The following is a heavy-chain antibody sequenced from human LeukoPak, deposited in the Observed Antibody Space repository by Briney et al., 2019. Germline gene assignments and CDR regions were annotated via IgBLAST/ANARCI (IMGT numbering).Heavy chain of an antibody. D-gene: IGHD6-13*01. CDR2: INAGNGNT. Sequence: ASVKVSCKASGYTFTSYAMHWVRQAPGQRPEWMGWINAGNGNTKYSQKFQGRVTITRDTSASTAYMELSSLRSEDTAVYYCARNRIAAGGSDPWGQGTLVTVSS. CDR1: GYTFTSYA. V-gene: IGHV1-3*01. CDR3: ARNRIAAGGSDP. J-gene: IGHJ5*02.